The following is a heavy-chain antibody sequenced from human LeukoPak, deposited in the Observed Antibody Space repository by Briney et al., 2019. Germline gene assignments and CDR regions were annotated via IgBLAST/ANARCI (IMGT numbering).Heavy chain of an antibody. J-gene: IGHJ4*02. V-gene: IGHV1-3*01. CDR1: GYTFTSYA. CDR2: INAGNGNT. CDR3: ARDASEAYFDY. Sequence: ASVKVSCKASGYTFTSYAMHWVRQAPGQRLEWMGWINAGNGNTKYSQKFQDRVTITRDTSASTAYMELSSLRSEDTAVYYCARDASEAYFDYWGQGTLVTVSS.